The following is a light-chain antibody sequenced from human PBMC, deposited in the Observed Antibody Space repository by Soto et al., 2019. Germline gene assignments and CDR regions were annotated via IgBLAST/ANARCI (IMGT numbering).Light chain of an antibody. J-gene: IGLJ2*01. V-gene: IGLV2-14*01. CDR1: SSDVGDYKY. CDR3: SSYTSSSTVGL. Sequence: QSALTQPASVSGSPGQSITISCTGTSSDVGDYKYVSWYQQHPGKAPKLIIYEVSNRPSGVSNRFSGSKSGNTASLTISGLQAEDEAEYYCSSYTSSSTVGLFGGGTKLTVL. CDR2: EVS.